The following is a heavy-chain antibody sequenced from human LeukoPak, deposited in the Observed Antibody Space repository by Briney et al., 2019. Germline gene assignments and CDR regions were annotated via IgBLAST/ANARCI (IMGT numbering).Heavy chain of an antibody. V-gene: IGHV4-59*01. J-gene: IGHJ4*02. CDR3: ARVRGYSYDSSDFDY. CDR1: GDSISYYY. D-gene: IGHD5-18*01. CDR2: IYYSGNT. Sequence: PETLSLTCTVSGDSISYYYWSWIRQPPGKGLEWIGKIYYSGNTNYNPSLKSRVTISVDTSKNQFSLKLSSVTAADTAVYYCARVRGYSYDSSDFDYWGQGTLVTVSS.